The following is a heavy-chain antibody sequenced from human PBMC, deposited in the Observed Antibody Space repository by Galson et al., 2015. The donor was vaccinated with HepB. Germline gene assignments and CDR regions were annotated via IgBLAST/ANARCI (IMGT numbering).Heavy chain of an antibody. CDR3: ARGFSTGWLNWFDP. D-gene: IGHD2-8*02. J-gene: IGHJ5*02. CDR2: IYWDDAK. V-gene: IGHV2-5*05. CDR1: GFSLNTGGLA. Sequence: PALVKPTQTLTLTCTFSGFSLNTGGLAVGWLRQPPGKSLEWLALIYWDDAKRYDPSLKNRLSVTKDTSKNQVVLTMTNMGPADTATYYCARGFSTGWLNWFDPWGQGILVTVSS.